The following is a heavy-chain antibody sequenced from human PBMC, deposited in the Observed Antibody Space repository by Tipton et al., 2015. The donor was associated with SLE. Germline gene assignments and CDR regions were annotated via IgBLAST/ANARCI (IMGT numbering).Heavy chain of an antibody. Sequence: SLRLSCAASGFNFGGYEMNWVRQAPGKGLEWISYIFSSGSTIYYADSVKGRFIISRDNAKNSLFLQMNSLRAEDTAVYFCARGGVLHDILTGYFDYWGQGTVVTVSS. D-gene: IGHD3-9*01. CDR2: IFSSGSTI. CDR3: ARGGVLHDILTGYFDY. V-gene: IGHV3-48*03. CDR1: GFNFGGYE. J-gene: IGHJ4*02.